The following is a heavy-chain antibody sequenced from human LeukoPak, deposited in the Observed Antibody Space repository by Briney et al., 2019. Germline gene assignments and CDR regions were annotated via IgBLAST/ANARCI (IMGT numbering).Heavy chain of an antibody. D-gene: IGHD4-17*01. CDR1: GFTFSSYA. Sequence: RSGGSLRLSCAASGFTFSSYAMSWVRQAPGKGQEWVSAISGSGGSTYYADSVKGRFTISRDNSKNTLCLQMNSLRAEDTAVYYCARAPGAPYYFDYWGQGTLVTVSS. J-gene: IGHJ4*02. CDR3: ARAPGAPYYFDY. V-gene: IGHV3-23*01. CDR2: ISGSGGST.